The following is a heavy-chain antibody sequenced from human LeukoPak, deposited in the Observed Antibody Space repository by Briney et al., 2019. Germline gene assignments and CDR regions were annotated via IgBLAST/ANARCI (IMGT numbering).Heavy chain of an antibody. CDR1: GFTFSDYY. J-gene: IGHJ4*02. V-gene: IGHV3-11*01. CDR3: AKDPSAVTTRLFGY. D-gene: IGHD4-17*01. CDR2: ISSSGSTI. Sequence: GGSLRLSCAASGFTFSDYYMSWIRQAPGKGLEWVSYISSSGSTIYYADSVKGRFTISRDNSKNTLYLQMNSLRAEDTAVYYCAKDPSAVTTRLFGYWGQGTLVTVSS.